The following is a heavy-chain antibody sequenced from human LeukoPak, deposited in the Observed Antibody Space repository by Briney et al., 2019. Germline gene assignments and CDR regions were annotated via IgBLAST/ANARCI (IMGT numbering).Heavy chain of an antibody. D-gene: IGHD6-19*01. V-gene: IGHV3-33*06. J-gene: IGHJ6*03. CDR2: IWYDGGDK. Sequence: GRSLRLSCAASGFTFSSYGMPWVRQAPGKGLEWVAVIWYDGGDKYYADSVKGRFTISRDNSKNTVYLQMNSLRAEDTAVYYCAKGVAYSSGWLVYYYYMDVWGKGTTVTVSS. CDR3: AKGVAYSSGWLVYYYYMDV. CDR1: GFTFSSYG.